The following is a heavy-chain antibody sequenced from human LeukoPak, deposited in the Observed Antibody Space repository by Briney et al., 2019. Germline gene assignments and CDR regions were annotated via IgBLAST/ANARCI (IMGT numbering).Heavy chain of an antibody. CDR2: IYYSSST. D-gene: IGHD3-10*01. Sequence: SETLSLTCTVSGGSISSSSYYWGWIRQPPGKGLEWSGSIYYSSSTYYNPSRKSRVTISVDTSKNQFSRQLSSVTAADTAVYYCARHRGMPTGDYWGQGTLVPVSS. V-gene: IGHV4-39*01. J-gene: IGHJ4*02. CDR3: ARHRGMPTGDY. CDR1: GGSISSSSYY.